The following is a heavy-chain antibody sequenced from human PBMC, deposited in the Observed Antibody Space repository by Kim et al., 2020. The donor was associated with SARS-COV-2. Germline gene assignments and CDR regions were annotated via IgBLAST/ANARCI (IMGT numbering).Heavy chain of an antibody. V-gene: IGHV3-33*01. D-gene: IGHD6-6*01. Sequence: NYYTASVKRRITSSRDNSKNTLYLQMNSLRAEDTAVYYCGTSSSPDDAFDIWGQGTMVTVSS. J-gene: IGHJ3*02. CDR2: N. CDR3: GTSSSPDDAFDI.